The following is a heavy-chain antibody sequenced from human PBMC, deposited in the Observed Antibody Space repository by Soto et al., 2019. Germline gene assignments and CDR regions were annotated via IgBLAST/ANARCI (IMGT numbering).Heavy chain of an antibody. D-gene: IGHD3-3*01. CDR2: ISSSSSTI. Sequence: HPWGSLRLSCAASGFTFSSYSINWVRQSPVKGLEWVSYISSSSSTIYYADSVKGRFTISRDNAKNSLYLQMNSLRDEDTAVYYCARVTTPYDFWSGYPTDAFDIWGQGTMVTVSS. CDR1: GFTFSSYS. V-gene: IGHV3-48*02. CDR3: ARVTTPYDFWSGYPTDAFDI. J-gene: IGHJ3*02.